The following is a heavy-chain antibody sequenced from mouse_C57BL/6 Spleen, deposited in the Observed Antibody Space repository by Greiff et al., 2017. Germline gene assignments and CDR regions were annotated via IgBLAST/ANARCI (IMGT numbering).Heavy chain of an antibody. D-gene: IGHD2-4*01. V-gene: IGHV1-18*01. CDR2: INPNNGGT. CDR3: ARERLRRSYAMDY. CDR1: GYTFTDYN. J-gene: IGHJ4*01. Sequence: VQLQQSGPELVKPGASVKIPCKASGYTFTDYNMDWVKQSHGKSLEWIGDINPNNGGTIYNQKFKGKATLTVDKSSSTAYMELRSLTSEDTAVYYCARERLRRSYAMDYWGQGTSVTVSS.